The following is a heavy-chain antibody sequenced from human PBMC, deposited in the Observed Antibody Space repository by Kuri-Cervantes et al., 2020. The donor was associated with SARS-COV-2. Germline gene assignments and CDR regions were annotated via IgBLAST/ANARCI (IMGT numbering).Heavy chain of an antibody. J-gene: IGHJ4*02. CDR2: ISYDGSNK. CDR3: TRDPDDILTGPFDH. V-gene: IGHV3-30*04. Sequence: GGSLRLSCAASGFTFSSYAMHWVRQAPGKWLEWVAVISYDGSNKYYADSVKGRFTISSYNSKNTLYLQMNSLRAEATAVYYCTRDPDDILTGPFDHWGQGTPVTVSS. CDR1: GFTFSSYA. D-gene: IGHD3-9*01.